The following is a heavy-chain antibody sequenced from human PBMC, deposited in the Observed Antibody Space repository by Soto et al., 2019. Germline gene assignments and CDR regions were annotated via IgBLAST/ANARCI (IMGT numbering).Heavy chain of an antibody. CDR3: ARAPRDPGYCSGGSSYAGLDY. V-gene: IGHV1-69*02. D-gene: IGHD2-15*01. CDR1: GGTFSSYT. Sequence: ASVKVSCKASGGTFSSYTISWVRQAPGQGLEWMGRIIPILGIANYAQKFQGSVTITADKSTSTAYMELSSLRSEDPAVYYRARAPRDPGYCSGGSSYAGLDYWGQGTLVTVSA. J-gene: IGHJ4*02. CDR2: IIPILGIA.